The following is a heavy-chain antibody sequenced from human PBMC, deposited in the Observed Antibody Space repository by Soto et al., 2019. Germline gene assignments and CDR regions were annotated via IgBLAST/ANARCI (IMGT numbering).Heavy chain of an antibody. CDR1: GFTFYSSW. V-gene: IGHV3-74*03. D-gene: IGHD3-9*01. CDR3: TRSLTGPDPSDI. CDR2: INTDGTSI. J-gene: IGHJ3*02. Sequence: EVHLVESGGGLVPPGGSLRLSCAASGFTFYSSWMHWVRQVPGKGLVWVSRINTDGTSIKYADSVKGRFTISRDIAQNTLYLQMNSLRADDTAIYYCTRSLTGPDPSDIWRPGTMLTVSS.